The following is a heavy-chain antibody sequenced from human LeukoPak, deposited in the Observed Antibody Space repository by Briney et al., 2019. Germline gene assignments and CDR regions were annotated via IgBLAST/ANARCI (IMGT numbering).Heavy chain of an antibody. Sequence: GGSLRLSCAASGFTFSSYSMNWVRQAPGKGLEWVSSISSSSSYIYYADSVKGRFTISRDNAKNSLYLQMNSLRAEDTAVYYCARDYCSSTSCDGDYWGQGTLVTVSS. D-gene: IGHD2-2*01. CDR2: ISSSSSYI. V-gene: IGHV3-21*01. J-gene: IGHJ4*02. CDR1: GFTFSSYS. CDR3: ARDYCSSTSCDGDY.